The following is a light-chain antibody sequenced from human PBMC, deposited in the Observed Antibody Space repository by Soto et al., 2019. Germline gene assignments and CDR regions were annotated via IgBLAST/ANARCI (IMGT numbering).Light chain of an antibody. CDR3: QTDKNYFT. CDR2: GAS. CDR1: QSVSIW. Sequence: DIQMTQSPSTLSASVGDRVTFTCRASQSVSIWLAWYQQKPGKAPKLLISGASTLESGVPSRFSGSGSGTEIPLPISHPPAEEFSTYYCQTDKNYFTFGQGTKVEIK. J-gene: IGKJ1*01. V-gene: IGKV1-5*01.